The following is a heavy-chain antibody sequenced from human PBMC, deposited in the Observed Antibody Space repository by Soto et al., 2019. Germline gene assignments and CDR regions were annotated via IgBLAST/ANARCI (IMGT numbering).Heavy chain of an antibody. CDR3: ARGGGGSRYYYGSGSYLYYFDY. J-gene: IGHJ4*02. Sequence: QVQLQQWGAGLLKPSETLSLTCAVYGGSFSGYYWSWIRQPPGKGLEWIGEINHSGSTNYNPSLKSRVTISVDTSKNQFSLKLSSVTAADTAVYYCARGGGGSRYYYGSGSYLYYFDYWGQGTLVTVSS. V-gene: IGHV4-34*01. CDR1: GGSFSGYY. CDR2: INHSGST. D-gene: IGHD3-10*01.